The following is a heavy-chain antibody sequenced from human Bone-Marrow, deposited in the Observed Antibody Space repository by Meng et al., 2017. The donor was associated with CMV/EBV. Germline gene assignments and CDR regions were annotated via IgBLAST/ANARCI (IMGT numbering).Heavy chain of an antibody. CDR1: GGSISSSSYY. D-gene: IGHD6-13*01. CDR3: ARGWPTLY. Sequence: SETLSLTCTVSGGSISSSSYYWGWIRQPPGKGLEWIGSIYYSGSTYYNPSLKSRVTISVDTSKNQFSLKLSSVTAADTAVYYCARGWPTLYWGQGTLVTVSS. J-gene: IGHJ4*02. CDR2: IYYSGST. V-gene: IGHV4-39*07.